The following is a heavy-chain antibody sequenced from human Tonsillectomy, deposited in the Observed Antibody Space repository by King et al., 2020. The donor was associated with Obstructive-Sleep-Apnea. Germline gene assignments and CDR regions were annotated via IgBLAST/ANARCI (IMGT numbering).Heavy chain of an antibody. V-gene: IGHV3-15*01. CDR2: IISKTDGGTT. Sequence: VQLVESGGGLVKPGGSLRLSCVASGFTFGNAWRSWVRQAPGKGREWVGRIISKTDGGTTDYAAPVKGRFTISRDDSKNTLYLQMNSLKTEDTAVYYCTTDVGYYDSSGYYYWYFDLWGRGTLVTVSS. CDR3: TTDVGYYDSSGYYYWYFDL. D-gene: IGHD3-22*01. J-gene: IGHJ2*01. CDR1: GFTFGNAW.